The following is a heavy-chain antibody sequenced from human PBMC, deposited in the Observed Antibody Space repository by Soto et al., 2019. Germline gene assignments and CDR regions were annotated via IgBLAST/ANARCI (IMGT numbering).Heavy chain of an antibody. CDR2: FSGRSGDT. J-gene: IGHJ4*02. V-gene: IGHV3-23*01. CDR3: AKGESNDGDYGFDY. CDR1: GFTINTHA. D-gene: IGHD4-17*01. Sequence: EVQLLESGGGLVQPGGSLRLSCAASGFTINTHAMTWVRQAPGKGLEWVSAFSGRSGDTYYAASVKGRFTISGDNSKNTLYLQMNSLRAEDTAVYYCAKGESNDGDYGFDYWGQGTLVTVSS.